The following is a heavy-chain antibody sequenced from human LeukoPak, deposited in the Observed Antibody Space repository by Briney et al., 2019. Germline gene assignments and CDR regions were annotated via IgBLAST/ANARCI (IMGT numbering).Heavy chain of an antibody. Sequence: PGGSLRLSCAASGFTFGDYAMSWVRQAPGKGLEWVGFIRSKAYGETTEYAASVKGRFTISRDDSKSIAYLQMNSLKTKDTAVYYCTRVYRNYGSGSYHFDYWGQGTLVTVSS. J-gene: IGHJ4*02. D-gene: IGHD3-10*01. CDR3: TRVYRNYGSGSYHFDY. CDR1: GFTFGDYA. V-gene: IGHV3-49*04. CDR2: IRSKAYGETT.